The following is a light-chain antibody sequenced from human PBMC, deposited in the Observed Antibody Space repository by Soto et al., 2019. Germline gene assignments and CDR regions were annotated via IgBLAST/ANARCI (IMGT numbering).Light chain of an antibody. CDR2: DAS. CDR1: QSVSSS. CDR3: QQRSSWPPT. Sequence: EVVLTQSPATLSLSPGERATLSCRASQSVSSSLAWYQQKPGQAPRLLVYDASNRATGIPARFSGSGSGTDFTLTISSLESEDFAVYSCQQRSSWPPTFGGGTKV. J-gene: IGKJ4*01. V-gene: IGKV3-11*01.